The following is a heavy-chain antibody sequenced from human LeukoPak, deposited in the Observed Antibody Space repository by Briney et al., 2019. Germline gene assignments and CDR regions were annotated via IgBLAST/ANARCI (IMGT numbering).Heavy chain of an antibody. Sequence: GGSLRLSCAASGFTFSSYAMSWVRQAPGKGLEGVSAISGSGGSTYYADSVKGRFTISRDNSKNTLYLQMNSLRAEDTAIYYCASPRMIRGTITTPFDYWGQGILVTVSS. V-gene: IGHV3-23*01. CDR3: ASPRMIRGTITTPFDY. J-gene: IGHJ4*02. D-gene: IGHD3-10*01. CDR2: ISGSGGST. CDR1: GFTFSSYA.